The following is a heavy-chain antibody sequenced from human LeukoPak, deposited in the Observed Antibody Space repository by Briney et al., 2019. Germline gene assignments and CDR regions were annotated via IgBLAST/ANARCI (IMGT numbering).Heavy chain of an antibody. CDR3: ARVGYSGYDYRGSFDY. V-gene: IGHV4-39*07. J-gene: IGHJ4*02. CDR2: IYYSGST. Sequence: SETLSLTCTVSGGSISSSSYYWGWIRQPPGKGLEWIGSIYYSGSTYYNPSLKGRVTISVDTSKNQFSLKLSSVTAADTAVYYCARVGYSGYDYRGSFDYWGQGTLVTVSS. CDR1: GGSISSSSYY. D-gene: IGHD5-12*01.